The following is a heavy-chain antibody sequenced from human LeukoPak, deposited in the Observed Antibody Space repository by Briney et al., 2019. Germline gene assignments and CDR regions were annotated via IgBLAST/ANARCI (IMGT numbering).Heavy chain of an antibody. V-gene: IGHV1-8*01. J-gene: IGHJ5*02. CDR2: MNPNSGNT. CDR1: GYTFTSYD. Sequence: GASVKVSCKASGYTFTSYDINWVRQATGQGLEWMGWMNPNSGNTGYAQKFQGRVTMTRNTSISTAYMELSSLRSEDTAMYYCARGPSRSRIPKRWFDPWGQGTLVTVSS. D-gene: IGHD2-15*01. CDR3: ARGPSRSRIPKRWFDP.